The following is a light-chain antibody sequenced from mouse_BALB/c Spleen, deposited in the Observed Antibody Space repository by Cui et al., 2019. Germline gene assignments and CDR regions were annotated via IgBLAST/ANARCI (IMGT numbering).Light chain of an antibody. V-gene: IGKV5-48*01. J-gene: IGKJ5*01. CDR2: YAS. CDR1: QSIGTS. CDR3: QQSNSWPTLT. Sequence: DILLTQSPAILSVSPGERVSFSCSASQSIGTSIHWYQQRTNGSPRLLIKYASESISGIPSRFSGSGSGTDFTLSINSVESEDIADYYCQQSNSWPTLTFGAGTKLELK.